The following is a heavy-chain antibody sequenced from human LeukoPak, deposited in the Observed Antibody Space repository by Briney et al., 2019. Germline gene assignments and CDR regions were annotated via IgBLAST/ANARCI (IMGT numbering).Heavy chain of an antibody. D-gene: IGHD3-3*01. CDR2: INHSGST. CDR1: GGSFSGYY. CDR3: SRGPLRTIFGVVITYPVDY. Sequence: SETLSLTCAVYGGSFSGYYWSWIRQPPGKGLEWIGEINHSGSTNYNPSLKSRVTISVDTSKNQFSLKLSSVTAADTAVYYCSRGPLRTIFGVVITYPVDYWGQGTLVTVSS. J-gene: IGHJ4*02. V-gene: IGHV4-34*01.